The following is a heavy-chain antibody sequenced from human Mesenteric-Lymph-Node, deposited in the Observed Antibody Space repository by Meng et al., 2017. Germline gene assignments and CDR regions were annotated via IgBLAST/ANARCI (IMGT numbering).Heavy chain of an antibody. CDR3: ARRPTGIDY. CDR1: GGSLSGAY. J-gene: IGHJ4*02. Sequence: VHLTQGGAGPLEPSGTRFLPCAVNGGSLSGAYWNWIRQPPGKGLEWIGEIIHGGSPSYNPSLKSRVTISIDTSKNQLSLMLSSVTAADTAVYYCARRPTGIDYWGQGTLVTVSS. CDR2: IIHGGSP. D-gene: IGHD2-8*02. V-gene: IGHV4-34*12.